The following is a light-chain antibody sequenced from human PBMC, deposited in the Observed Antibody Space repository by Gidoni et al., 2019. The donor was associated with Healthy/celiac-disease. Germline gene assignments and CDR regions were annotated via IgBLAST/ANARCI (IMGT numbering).Light chain of an antibody. V-gene: IGKV1-39*01. CDR2: AAS. CDR1: KSISRD. CDR3: QQSYSTPRT. J-gene: IGKJ1*01. Sequence: DIQMPQSPSSLSAAVGDRLPITCRASKSISRDLNWYQQKPGKAPKRLIYAASSLQSGVPARFSGSGSGTDFTLTISSLQPEDFGIYYCQQSYSTPRTFGQGTKVEIK.